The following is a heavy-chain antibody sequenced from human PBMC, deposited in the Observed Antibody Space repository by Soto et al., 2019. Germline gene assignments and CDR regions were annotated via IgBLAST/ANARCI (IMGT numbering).Heavy chain of an antibody. V-gene: IGHV1-69*02. CDR3: ARVDSSSSGRPEYYFDY. CDR2: IIPILGIA. CDR1: GGTFSSYT. D-gene: IGHD6-6*01. Sequence: GASVKVSCTASGGTFSSYTISWVRQAPGQGLEWMGRIIPILGIANYAQKFQGRVTITADKSTSTAYMELSSLRSEDTAVYYCARVDSSSSGRPEYYFDYWGQGTLVTVSS. J-gene: IGHJ4*02.